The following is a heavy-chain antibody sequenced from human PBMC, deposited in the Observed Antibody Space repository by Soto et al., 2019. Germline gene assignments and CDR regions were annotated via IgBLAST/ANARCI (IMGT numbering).Heavy chain of an antibody. D-gene: IGHD7-27*01. J-gene: IGHJ4*02. CDR2: ISGSGGST. CDR3: AKEVSLGSTVDLGY. CDR1: GFTFSIFA. V-gene: IGHV3-23*01. Sequence: GGSLRLSCAASGFTFSIFAMRWVRQSPGKGLEWVSTISGSGGSTYYADAVKGRFTISRDNSMGTLYLQMKSLRVEDTAIYYCAKEVSLGSTVDLGYWGQGALVTVSS.